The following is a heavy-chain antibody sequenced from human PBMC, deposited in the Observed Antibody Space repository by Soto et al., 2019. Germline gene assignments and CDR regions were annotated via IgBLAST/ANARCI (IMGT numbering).Heavy chain of an antibody. Sequence: PSETLSLTCTVSGGSICSYYWSWIRQPPGKGLEWIGYIYHSGRTYYNPSLKSRVTISVDRSKNQFSLKLSSVTAADTAVYYCARVPSPWGQGTLVTVSS. V-gene: IGHV4-59*12. CDR3: ARVPSP. J-gene: IGHJ5*02. CDR2: IYHSGRT. CDR1: GGSICSYY.